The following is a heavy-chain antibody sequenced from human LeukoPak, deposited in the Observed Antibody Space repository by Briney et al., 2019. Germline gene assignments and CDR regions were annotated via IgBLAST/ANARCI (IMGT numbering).Heavy chain of an antibody. CDR2: IYWDDDK. Sequence: SGPTLVNPTPALALTCTFSGFSLTTTGVGVGWIRQSPGKALEWLALIYWDDDKRYSPSLKNRLTITKDTSRNQVVLTMTNVDPVDTATYYCAHRRGGYNWNHGDFDYWGQGTLVTVSS. J-gene: IGHJ4*02. V-gene: IGHV2-5*02. CDR1: GFSLTTTGVG. CDR3: AHRRGGYNWNHGDFDY. D-gene: IGHD1-20*01.